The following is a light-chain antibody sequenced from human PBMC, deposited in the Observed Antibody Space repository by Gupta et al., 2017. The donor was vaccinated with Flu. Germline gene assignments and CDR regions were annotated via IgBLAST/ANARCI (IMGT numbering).Light chain of an antibody. V-gene: IGLV4-60*03. CDR2: LEDSVTY. Sequence: HNDFVISWHQQQPGKAARFLMKLEDSVTYTKGSGVPDRFSVSMSGAYRYLSISNVQSEDEADYYCETWDSNTRTRVFGGGTTLTVL. CDR1: HNDFV. CDR3: ETWDSNTRTRV. J-gene: IGLJ2*01.